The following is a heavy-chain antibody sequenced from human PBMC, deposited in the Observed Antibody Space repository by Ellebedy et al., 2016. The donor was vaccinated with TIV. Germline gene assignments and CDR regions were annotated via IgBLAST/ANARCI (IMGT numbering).Heavy chain of an antibody. CDR1: GGSISSYY. Sequence: SETLSLXCTVSGGSISSYYWSWIRQPPGKGLEWIGYIYYSGSTNYNPSLKSRVTISVDTSKNQFSLKLSSVTAADTAVYYCARSTGNMITFGGVIASAFDYWGQGTLVTVSS. J-gene: IGHJ4*02. CDR2: IYYSGST. CDR3: ARSTGNMITFGGVIASAFDY. V-gene: IGHV4-59*08. D-gene: IGHD3-16*02.